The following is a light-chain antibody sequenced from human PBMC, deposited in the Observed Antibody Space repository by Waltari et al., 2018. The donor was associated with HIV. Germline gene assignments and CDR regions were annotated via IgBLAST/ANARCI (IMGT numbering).Light chain of an antibody. V-gene: IGKV3-20*01. J-gene: IGKJ2*01. CDR3: QQYGISPPNI. Sequence: IVLTQSPGTLSLSPGERATLSCRASRNIVNSNLAWYQQKPGQAPRLLIYGASNRATGIPDRFGGSGSGTDFTLTISRLEPEDSAIYYCQQYGISPPNIFGPGTRLEIK. CDR1: RNIVNSN. CDR2: GAS.